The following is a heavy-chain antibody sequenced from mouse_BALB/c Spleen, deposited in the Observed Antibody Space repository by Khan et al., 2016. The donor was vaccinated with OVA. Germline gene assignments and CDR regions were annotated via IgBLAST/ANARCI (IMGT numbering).Heavy chain of an antibody. D-gene: IGHD1-1*01. CDR2: INPSTGYT. CDR3: VNHGSSSAWFTY. J-gene: IGHJ3*01. CDR1: GYTFTSYW. V-gene: IGHV1-7*01. Sequence: QIQLVQSGAELAKPGASVKMSCKASGYTFTSYWMHWVKQRPGQGLEWIGYINPSTGYTEYNQRFKDKATLTADKSSSTAYMQLSSLTSEDSAVYYWVNHGSSSAWFTYWGQGTLVTVSA.